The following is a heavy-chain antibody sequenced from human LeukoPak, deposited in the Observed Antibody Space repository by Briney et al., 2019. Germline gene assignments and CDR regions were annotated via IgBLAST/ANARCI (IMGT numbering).Heavy chain of an antibody. CDR2: INAYSGGT. V-gene: IGHV1-2*02. D-gene: IGHD2-2*01. CDR1: GYTFTNYH. J-gene: IGHJ5*02. Sequence: ASVKVSCKASGYTFTNYHIHWVRQAPGQGLEWMGWINAYSGGTNYAQKFQGRVTMTTDTSITTVYMDLSRLTSDDTAVYYCAREGCTSTSCHVIGDDNWFDPWGQGTLLTVSS. CDR3: AREGCTSTSCHVIGDDNWFDP.